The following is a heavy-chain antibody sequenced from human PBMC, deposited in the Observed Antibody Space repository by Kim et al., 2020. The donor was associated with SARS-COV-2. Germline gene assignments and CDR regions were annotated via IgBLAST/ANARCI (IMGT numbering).Heavy chain of an antibody. CDR1: GFSFSLYG. D-gene: IGHD5-18*01. V-gene: IGHV3-23*01. Sequence: GGSLRLSCAASGFSFSLYGMNWVRQAPGKGLEWISAISGSGDSAYYADSVKGRVTISRDNSKNMVSLQMNSLRADDTAVYYCAKGDTAVSPIDFWGPGTQVTVSS. CDR3: AKGDTAVSPIDF. CDR2: ISGSGDSA. J-gene: IGHJ4*02.